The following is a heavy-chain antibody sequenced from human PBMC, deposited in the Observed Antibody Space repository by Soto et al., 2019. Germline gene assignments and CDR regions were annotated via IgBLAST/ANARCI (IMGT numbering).Heavy chain of an antibody. V-gene: IGHV4-59*01. J-gene: IGHJ5*02. D-gene: IGHD3-22*01. CDR3: ARDPDYYDSSGYRTGGWFDP. CDR2: IYDSGST. CDR1: GGSINNYY. Sequence: SETLSLTCTVSGGSINNYYWSWIRQPPGKGLEWIGYIYDSGSTHYNPSLESRVTISEDTSKNQFSLKLSSVTAADTAVYYCARDPDYYDSSGYRTGGWFDPWGQGTLVTVSS.